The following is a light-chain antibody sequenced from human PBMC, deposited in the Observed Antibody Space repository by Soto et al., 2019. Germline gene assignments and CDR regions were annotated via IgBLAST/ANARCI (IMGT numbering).Light chain of an antibody. CDR2: DDS. V-gene: IGLV3-21*02. Sequence: SYVLTQPPSVSVAPGQTARITCGGNNIGSKSVHWYQQKPGQAPVLVIYDDSGRPSGIPERFSGSNSGNTATLSIGTVEAGDEADYYCAAWDDSLNGVVFGGGTKLTVL. CDR3: AAWDDSLNGVV. CDR1: NIGSKS. J-gene: IGLJ2*01.